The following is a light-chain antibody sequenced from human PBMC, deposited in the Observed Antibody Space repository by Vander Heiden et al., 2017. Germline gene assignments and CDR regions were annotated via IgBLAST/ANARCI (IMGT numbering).Light chain of an antibody. V-gene: IGKV1-5*01. CDR1: QSISSW. J-gene: IGKJ1*01. Sequence: IPMTQSPSPLSASVGDRVTITCRASQSISSWLAWYQQKPGKAPKLLIYDASSLESGVPSRFSGSGSGTEFTLTISSLQPDDFATYYCQQYNSYSWTFGQGTKVEIK. CDR3: QQYNSYSWT. CDR2: DAS.